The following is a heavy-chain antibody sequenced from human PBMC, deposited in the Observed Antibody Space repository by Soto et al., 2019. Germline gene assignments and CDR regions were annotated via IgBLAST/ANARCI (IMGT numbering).Heavy chain of an antibody. D-gene: IGHD6-19*01. CDR3: AARAVAAPR. CDR2: IYRGGRT. J-gene: IGHJ4*02. V-gene: IGHV3-66*01. CDR1: GFTVGNNY. Sequence: EVQLVESGGGLVQPGGSLRLSCAASGFTVGNNYMNWVRQAPGKELEWVSVIYRGGRTDYADSVKGRFTISRDSSKNTLFLQMNSLRAEDTAIYYCAARAVAAPRWGQGTLVTVSS.